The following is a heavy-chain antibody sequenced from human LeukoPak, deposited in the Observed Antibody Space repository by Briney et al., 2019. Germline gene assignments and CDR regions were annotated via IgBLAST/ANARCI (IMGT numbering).Heavy chain of an antibody. J-gene: IGHJ4*02. CDR3: ARRYFDS. V-gene: IGHV3-7*03. CDR1: GFTFSDYW. CDR2: IKQDGSEK. Sequence: PGGSLRLSCAAFGFTFSDYWMHWVRQAPGKGLEWVANIKQDGSEKYYVDSVKGRFTISRDNAKNALYLQMNSLRAEDTAVYYCARRYFDSWGQGTLVTVSS.